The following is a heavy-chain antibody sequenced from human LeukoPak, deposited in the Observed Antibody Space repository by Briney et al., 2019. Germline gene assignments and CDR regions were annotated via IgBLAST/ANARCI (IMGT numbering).Heavy chain of an antibody. V-gene: IGHV3-48*03. CDR1: GFTFSSFE. CDR3: ASLDGGIDFDY. CDR2: ISSSGDTI. J-gene: IGHJ4*02. D-gene: IGHD3-16*01. Sequence: GGSLRLSCAASGFTFSSFEMNWVRQAPGKGLEWVSYISSSGDTIYYADSVKGRFTISRDNAKNSLYLQMNSLRAGDTAVYYCASLDGGIDFDYWGQGTLVTVSS.